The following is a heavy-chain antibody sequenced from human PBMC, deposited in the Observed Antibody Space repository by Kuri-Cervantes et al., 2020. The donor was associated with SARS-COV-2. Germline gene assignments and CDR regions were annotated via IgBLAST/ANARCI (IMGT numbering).Heavy chain of an antibody. J-gene: IGHJ6*03. D-gene: IGHD3-22*01. V-gene: IGHV1-24*01. CDR1: GYTLTELS. Sequence: ASVKVSCKVSGYTLTELSMHWVRQAPGKGLEWMGGFDPEDGETIYAQKFQGRVTITADKSTSTAYMELSSLRSEDTAVYYCARDRDSRGLGAYYYYYYMDVWGKGTTVTVSS. CDR3: ARDRDSRGLGAYYYYYYMDV. CDR2: FDPEDGET.